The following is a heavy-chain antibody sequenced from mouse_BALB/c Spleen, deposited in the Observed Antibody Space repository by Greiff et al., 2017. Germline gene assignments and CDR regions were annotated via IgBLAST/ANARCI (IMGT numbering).Heavy chain of an antibody. J-gene: IGHJ3*01. CDR3: AIWLRRGFAY. Sequence: DVMLVESGGGLVQPGGSRKLSCAASGFTFSDYGMAWVRQAPGKGPEWVAFISNLAYSIYYADTVTGRFTISRENAKNTLYLEMSSLRSEDTAMYYCAIWLRRGFAYWGQGTLVTVSA. V-gene: IGHV5-15*02. D-gene: IGHD2-2*01. CDR2: ISNLAYSI. CDR1: GFTFSDYG.